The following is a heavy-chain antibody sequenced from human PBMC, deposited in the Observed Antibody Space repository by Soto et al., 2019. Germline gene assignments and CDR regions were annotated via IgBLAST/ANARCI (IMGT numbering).Heavy chain of an antibody. CDR1: GGSISSGGYY. Sequence: QVQLQESGPGLVKPSQTLSLTCTVSGGSISSGGYYWSWIRQHPGKGLEWIGYIYYSGSTYYNPALNGRVXXXGXXSNNQFSLKRSSVTAAYTAVSYCATALTTVTVFDPWGQGTLVTVSS. CDR3: ATALTTVTVFDP. J-gene: IGHJ5*02. D-gene: IGHD4-17*01. CDR2: IYYSGST. V-gene: IGHV4-31*03.